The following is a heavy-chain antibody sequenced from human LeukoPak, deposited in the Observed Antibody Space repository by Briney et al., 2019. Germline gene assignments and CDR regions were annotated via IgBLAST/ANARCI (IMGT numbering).Heavy chain of an antibody. V-gene: IGHV4-59*01. Sequence: SETLSLTCTVSGGSISNYYWSWIRQPPGKGLEWIGYIYNSGHTNYNPSLKSRVTISEDTSKNQLSLKLSSVTAADTAVYCCARAAVTTSRYFQHGGQGTLVTVSS. CDR1: GGSISNYY. D-gene: IGHD4-17*01. J-gene: IGHJ1*01. CDR3: ARAAVTTSRYFQH. CDR2: IYNSGHT.